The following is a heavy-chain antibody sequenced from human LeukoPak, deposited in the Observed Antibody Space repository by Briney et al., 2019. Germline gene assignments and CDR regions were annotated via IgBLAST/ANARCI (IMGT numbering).Heavy chain of an antibody. J-gene: IGHJ5*02. CDR2: ISSTGSTT. D-gene: IGHD6-13*01. CDR1: GFSFSTSE. CDR3: ARDLIAAAGTNLVPGWFDP. V-gene: IGHV3-48*03. Sequence: GGSLRLSCAASGFSFSTSEMNWVRQAPGKGLEWVASISSTGSTTYYADPAQGRFTISRDNAKNSLYLQMNSLRAEDTAVYYCARDLIAAAGTNLVPGWFDPWGQGTLVTVSS.